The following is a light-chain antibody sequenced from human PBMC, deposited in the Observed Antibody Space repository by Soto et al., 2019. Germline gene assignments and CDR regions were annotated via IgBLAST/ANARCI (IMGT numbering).Light chain of an antibody. J-gene: IGLJ1*01. V-gene: IGLV1-40*01. CDR3: QSYDSTLSARYV. Sequence: SVLPQPPSVSGAPGQRVTISCTGSSSNIGAGYDVHWYQQRPGTAPKLLIFGNINRPSGVPDRFSGSKSGTSASLAITGLQAEDEGDYYCQSYDSTLSARYVFGTGTKGTVL. CDR1: SSNIGAGYD. CDR2: GNI.